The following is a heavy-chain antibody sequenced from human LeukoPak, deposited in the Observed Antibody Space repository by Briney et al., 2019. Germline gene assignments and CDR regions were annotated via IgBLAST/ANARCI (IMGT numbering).Heavy chain of an antibody. J-gene: IGHJ4*02. Sequence: ASVKVSCKASGYTLTSHGIIWVRQAPGQGLEWMGWINGYNGNTNYAQSFQGRVTMTRDISTSTVYMELRSLTSDDTAVYFCARDMFEGQWLVEVFDYWGQGTLVTVSS. CDR1: GYTLTSHG. CDR3: ARDMFEGQWLVEVFDY. CDR2: INGYNGNT. D-gene: IGHD6-19*01. V-gene: IGHV1-18*01.